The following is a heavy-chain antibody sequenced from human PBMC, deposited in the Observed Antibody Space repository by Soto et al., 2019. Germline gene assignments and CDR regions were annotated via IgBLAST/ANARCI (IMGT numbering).Heavy chain of an antibody. CDR1: GYTFTSYY. J-gene: IGHJ6*02. CDR2: INLSADTT. V-gene: IGHV1-46*03. Sequence: QVQLVQSGAEVKKPGASVKVSCKASGYTFTSYYVHWMRQAPGQGLEWMGIINLSADTTSYAQKLRGRVTRTRDTSTSTVYMELSSLRSEDTAVYYCARSGVDHIALYGLDVWGQGTTVTVSS. CDR3: ARSGVDHIALYGLDV. D-gene: IGHD3-10*01.